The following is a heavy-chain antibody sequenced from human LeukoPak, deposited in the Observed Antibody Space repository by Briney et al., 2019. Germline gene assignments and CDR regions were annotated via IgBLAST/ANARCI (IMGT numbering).Heavy chain of an antibody. CDR1: GFTFSSYS. CDR3: ARDLGLGALAGHYDFWSGYISD. J-gene: IGHJ4*02. Sequence: GSLRLSCAASGFTFSSYSMNWVRQAPGRGLEWVSSISSSSSYIYYADSVKGRFTISRDNSKNTLYLQMNSLRAEDTAVYYCARDLGLGALAGHYDFWSGYISDWGQGTLVTVSS. V-gene: IGHV3-21*01. CDR2: ISSSSSYI. D-gene: IGHD3-3*01.